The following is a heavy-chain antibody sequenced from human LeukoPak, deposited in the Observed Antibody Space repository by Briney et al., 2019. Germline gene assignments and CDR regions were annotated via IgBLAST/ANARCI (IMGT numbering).Heavy chain of an antibody. V-gene: IGHV1-2*02. CDR2: INPASGGT. CDR3: TRGFQHGFDP. D-gene: IGHD2-21*01. J-gene: IGHJ5*02. CDR1: GYTFTKYY. Sequence: ASVKVSCKASGYTFTKYYVEWVRQAPGQGLEWMGWINPASGGTKLAQRFQGRVTMTTNTSISAASMELSSLTSDDTAVYCCTRGFQHGFDPWGQGTLVTVSS.